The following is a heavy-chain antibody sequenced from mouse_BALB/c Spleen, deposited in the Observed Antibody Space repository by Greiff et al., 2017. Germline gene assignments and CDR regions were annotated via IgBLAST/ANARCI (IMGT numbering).Heavy chain of an antibody. CDR2: IYPGDGDT. CDR1: GYAFSSSW. Sequence: VKLQESGPELVKPGASVKISCKASGYAFSSSWMNWVKQRPGQGLEWIGRIYPGDGDTNYNGKFKGKATLTADKSSSTAYMQLSSLTSVDSAVYFCARDLYFDYWGQGTTLTVSS. J-gene: IGHJ2*01. V-gene: IGHV1-82*01. CDR3: ARDLYFDY.